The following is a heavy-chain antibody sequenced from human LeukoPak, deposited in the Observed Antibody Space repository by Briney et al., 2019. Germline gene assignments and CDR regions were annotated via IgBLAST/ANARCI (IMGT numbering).Heavy chain of an antibody. D-gene: IGHD3-10*01. CDR1: GFTFANAW. J-gene: IGHJ4*02. CDR2: IKSKTDGETT. V-gene: IGHV3-15*01. Sequence: TGGSLRLSCVDSGFTFANAWMSWVRQAPGKGLEWIGRIKSKTDGETTNYAEPVRGRFTISRDDSKSAVYLQMNSLKIEDTAVYYCTTDLGTYYHGSQRLIPIDYWGQGTLVTVSS. CDR3: TTDLGTYYHGSQRLIPIDY.